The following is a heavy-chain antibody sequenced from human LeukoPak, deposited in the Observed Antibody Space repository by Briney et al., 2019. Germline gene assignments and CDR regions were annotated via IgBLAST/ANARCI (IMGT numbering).Heavy chain of an antibody. CDR1: GYTFTSYY. J-gene: IGHJ3*02. CDR2: INPSGGST. V-gene: IGHV1-46*01. CDR3: ARDSNDFWSGYPYGAFDI. Sequence: EASVKVSCKASGYTFTSYYMHWVRQAPGQGLEWMGIINPSGGSTSYAQKFQGGVTMTRDTSTSTVYMELSSLRSEDTAVYYCARDSNDFWSGYPYGAFDIWGQGTMVTVSS. D-gene: IGHD3-3*01.